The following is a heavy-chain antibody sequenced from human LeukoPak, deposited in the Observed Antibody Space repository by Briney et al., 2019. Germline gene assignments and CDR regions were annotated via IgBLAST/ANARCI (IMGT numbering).Heavy chain of an antibody. CDR2: ISGSGGST. CDR1: GFTFSSYG. V-gene: IGHV3-23*01. CDR3: AKYSSSWYFGSFFDY. Sequence: GGSLRLSCAASGFTFSSYGMHWVRQAPGKGLEWVSAISGSGGSTYYADSVKGRFTISRDNSKNTLYLQMNSLRAEDTAVYYCAKYSSSWYFGSFFDYWGQGTLVTVSS. J-gene: IGHJ4*02. D-gene: IGHD6-13*01.